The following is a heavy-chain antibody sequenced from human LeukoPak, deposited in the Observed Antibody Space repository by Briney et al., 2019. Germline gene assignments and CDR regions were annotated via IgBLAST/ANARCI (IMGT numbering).Heavy chain of an antibody. J-gene: IGHJ4*02. CDR3: AYLDSSGYYYGRLRY. CDR1: GFPFSSHA. Sequence: GGSLRLSCAASGFPFSSHALSWVRQTPGKGLEWVSSISAAGDNIYFADSVKGRFTISRDNSKNTLYLQMNSLGADDTAVYFCAYLDSSGYYYGRLRYWGQGTPVAVSS. CDR2: ISAAGDNI. D-gene: IGHD3-22*01. V-gene: IGHV3-23*01.